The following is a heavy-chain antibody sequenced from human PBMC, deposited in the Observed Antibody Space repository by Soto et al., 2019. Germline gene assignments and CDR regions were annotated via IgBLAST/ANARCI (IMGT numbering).Heavy chain of an antibody. V-gene: IGHV4-34*01. Sequence: QVQLQQWGAGLLKPSETLSLTCAVYGGSFSEYYWNWIRQPPGMGLEWIGDLSHTGNTKYNPSLKSRLTISLDTSTRQFSLQLRSVTAADTAMYYCVLFVEADALSDSWAQGTLVSVSS. D-gene: IGHD2-15*01. CDR2: LSHTGNT. CDR1: GGSFSEYY. CDR3: VLFVEADALSDS. J-gene: IGHJ4*02.